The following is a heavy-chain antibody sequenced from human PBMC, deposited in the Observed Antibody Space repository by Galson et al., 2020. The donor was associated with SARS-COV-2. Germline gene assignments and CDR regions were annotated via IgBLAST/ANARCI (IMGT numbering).Heavy chain of an antibody. V-gene: IGHV4-39*01. CDR2: IYYSGST. J-gene: IGHJ5*02. D-gene: IGHD3-9*01. Sequence: SETLSLTCTVSGGSISSSSYYWGWIRQPPGKGLEWIGSIYYSGSTYYNPSLTSRVTISVDTAKNQFSRKLSSVTAADTAVYYCARHFPRIAGDFDWLLPDNWFDPWGQGTLVTGSS. CDR3: ARHFPRIAGDFDWLLPDNWFDP. CDR1: GGSISSSSYY.